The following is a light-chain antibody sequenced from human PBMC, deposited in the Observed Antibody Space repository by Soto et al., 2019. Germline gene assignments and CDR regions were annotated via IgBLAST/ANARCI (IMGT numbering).Light chain of an antibody. Sequence: QSVLTQPPSVSEAPGQRVTISCTGSSSNIGAGYEAHWYQQVPGTAPQLLIYENNNRPSGVPDRFSGSKSGTSASLAITGLQAEDEAQYYCPSYDSSLSGYVFGTGTKLTVL. CDR1: SSNIGAGYE. CDR3: PSYDSSLSGYV. V-gene: IGLV1-40*01. J-gene: IGLJ1*01. CDR2: ENN.